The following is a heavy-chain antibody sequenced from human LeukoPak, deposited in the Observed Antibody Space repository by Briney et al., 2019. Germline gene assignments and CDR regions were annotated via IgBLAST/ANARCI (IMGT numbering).Heavy chain of an antibody. D-gene: IGHD3-16*01. CDR2: INPTGTGT. J-gene: IGHJ6*03. V-gene: IGHV1-46*01. CDR3: ARGPSQIMENYMDV. CDR1: GYTFINNW. Sequence: ASVKVSCKASGYTFINNWMHWVRQAPGQGLEWIGLINPTGTGTLYAQKFQGRVTMTRDMSTSTDYMELSRLRSDDTAVYYCARGPSQIMENYMDVWGKGTTVTVSS.